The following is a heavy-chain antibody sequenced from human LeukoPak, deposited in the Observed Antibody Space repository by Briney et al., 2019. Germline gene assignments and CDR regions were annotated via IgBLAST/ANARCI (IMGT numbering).Heavy chain of an antibody. CDR1: GYSFTSYW. D-gene: IGHD3-22*01. V-gene: IGHV5-51*01. Sequence: GESLKISCKGSGYSFTSYWIGWVRQMPGKGLEWMGIIYPGDSDTRYSPSFQGQVTISADKSISTAYLQWSSLKASDTAMYYCARQERGYYDSSGYHNGYYFDYWGQGTLVTVSS. CDR3: ARQERGYYDSSGYHNGYYFDY. J-gene: IGHJ4*02. CDR2: IYPGDSDT.